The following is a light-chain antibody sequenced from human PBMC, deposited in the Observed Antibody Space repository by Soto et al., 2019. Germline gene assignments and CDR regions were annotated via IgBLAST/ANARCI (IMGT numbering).Light chain of an antibody. V-gene: IGLV2-23*02. Sequence: QSVLTQPASVSGSPGQSITISCTGTSSDVGSYNLVSWYQQHPGKAPKLMIYEVSKRPSGVSNRFSGSKSGNTASLTISGLQAEDEADYYCCSYAGSSGYVFGTGTSSPS. CDR3: CSYAGSSGYV. CDR1: SSDVGSYNL. CDR2: EVS. J-gene: IGLJ1*01.